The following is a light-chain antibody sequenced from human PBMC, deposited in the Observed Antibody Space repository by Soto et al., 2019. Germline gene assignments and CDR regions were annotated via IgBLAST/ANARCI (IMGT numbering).Light chain of an antibody. J-gene: IGKJ5*01. CDR3: QQYGSSPPVT. Sequence: ESLLGRAPGTLSLSPGERSTLSCRAIQSVSSSYLAWYQQKPGQAPRLLIYGASSRATGIPDRFSGSGSGTDFTLTISRLEPEDFAVYYCQQYGSSPPVTFGQGTRLEIK. V-gene: IGKV3-20*01. CDR1: QSVSSSY. CDR2: GAS.